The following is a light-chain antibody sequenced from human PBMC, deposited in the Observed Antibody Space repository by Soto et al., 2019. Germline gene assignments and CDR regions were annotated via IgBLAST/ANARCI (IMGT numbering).Light chain of an antibody. J-gene: IGLJ3*02. CDR2: EGS. V-gene: IGLV2-23*01. CDR3: CSYAGSSTWV. Sequence: QSALTQPASVSGSPGQSITISCTETSSEVGSYNLVSWYQQHPGKAPKLMIYEGSKRSSGVSNRFSGSKSGNTASLAISGLQAEDEADYYCCSYAGSSTWVFGGGTKLTVL. CDR1: SSEVGSYNL.